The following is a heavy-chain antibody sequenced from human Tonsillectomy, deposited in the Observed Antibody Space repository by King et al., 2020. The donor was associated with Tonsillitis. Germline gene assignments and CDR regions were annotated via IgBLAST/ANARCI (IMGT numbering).Heavy chain of an antibody. CDR1: GFTFSDYY. V-gene: IGHV3-11*05. D-gene: IGHD2-8*01. CDR2: ISSSSYT. J-gene: IGHJ4*02. CDR3: ARAQQTYCTNGVCYPYYFDY. Sequence: VQLVESGGGLVKPGGSLRLSCAASGFTFSDYYMSWIRQAPGKGLEWVSYISSSSYTNYADSVKGRFTISRDNAKNSLYLQMNSLRAEAPAVYYCARAQQTYCTNGVCYPYYFDYWGQGTLVTVSS.